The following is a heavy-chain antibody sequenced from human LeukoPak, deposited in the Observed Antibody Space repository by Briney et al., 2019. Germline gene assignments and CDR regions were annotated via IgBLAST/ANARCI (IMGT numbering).Heavy chain of an antibody. V-gene: IGHV4-34*01. Sequence: PSETLSLTCAVYGGSFSGYYWSWIRQPPGKGLEWIGEINHSGSTNDNPSLKSRVTISVVTSKNQFSLKLSSVTAADTAVYYCARGSIRSPSHFDYWGQGTLVTVSS. CDR2: INHSGST. J-gene: IGHJ4*02. CDR1: GGSFSGYY. CDR3: ARGSIRSPSHFDY. D-gene: IGHD3-3*01.